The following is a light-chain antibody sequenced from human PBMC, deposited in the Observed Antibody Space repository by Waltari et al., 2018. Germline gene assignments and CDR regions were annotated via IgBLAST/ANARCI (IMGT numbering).Light chain of an antibody. V-gene: IGLV2-8*01. CDR3: TVKRGSNTVV. J-gene: IGLJ3*02. Sequence: QSALPQPPSASGSPGQSITISCTGASSNIDFYNYVCWYQQHPGKAPKLIVCDVSHRPSEVSDRFSGSKSGSTAALTICGLQAEEEADYYCTVKRGSNTVVFGGGTKLTVL. CDR1: SSNIDFYNY. CDR2: DVS.